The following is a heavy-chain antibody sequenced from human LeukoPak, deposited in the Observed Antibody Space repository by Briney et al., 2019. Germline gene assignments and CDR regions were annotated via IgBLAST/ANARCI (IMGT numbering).Heavy chain of an antibody. CDR1: GFNFDEYG. CDR3: ARDYVIGDQLALDY. D-gene: IGHD3-16*01. CDR2: INWRGGDT. V-gene: IGHV3-20*04. Sequence: GGSLRLSCAASGFNFDEYGMTWVRQAPGKGLEWVSSINWRGGDTIYAESVKGRFTFSRDNAKNSLYLQMNILRAEDTALYYCARDYVIGDQLALDYWGQGTLVTVSS. J-gene: IGHJ4*02.